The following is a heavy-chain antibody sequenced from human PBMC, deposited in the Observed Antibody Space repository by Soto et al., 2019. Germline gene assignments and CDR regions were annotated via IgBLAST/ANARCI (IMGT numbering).Heavy chain of an antibody. CDR1: VGSISSGGYY. V-gene: IGHV4-31*03. CDR3: ARVRDIVEVPAAPVFDY. CDR2: IYYSGST. Sequence: QVQLQESGPGLVKPSQTLSLTCTVSVGSISSGGYYWSWIRQPPGKGLEWIGSIYYSGSTYYNPSVKSRVTISVGTSKNQSALKLSSVTAEDTAVYYCARVRDIVEVPAAPVFDYWGQRTLVTVSS. J-gene: IGHJ4*02. D-gene: IGHD2-2*01.